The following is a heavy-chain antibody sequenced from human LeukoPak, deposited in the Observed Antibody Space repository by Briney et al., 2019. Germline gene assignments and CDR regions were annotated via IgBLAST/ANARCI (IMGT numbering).Heavy chain of an antibody. CDR2: INPNTGGT. CDR1: GYTFTGYY. CDR3: ARGIGGYYYYMDV. J-gene: IGHJ6*03. V-gene: IGHV1-2*02. D-gene: IGHD3-10*01. Sequence: ASVKVSCKASGYTFTGYYMHWVRQAPGQGLESMGWINPNTGGTNYAQKFQGRVTMTRDTSISTAYMELSRLRSDDTAVYYCARGIGGYYYYMDVWGKGTTVTVSS.